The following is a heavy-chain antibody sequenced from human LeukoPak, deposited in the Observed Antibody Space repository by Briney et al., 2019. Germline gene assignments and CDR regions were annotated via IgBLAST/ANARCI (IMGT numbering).Heavy chain of an antibody. V-gene: IGHV3-53*01. Sequence: PGGSLRLSCAASGFTVSSNYMSWVRQAPGKGLEWVSVICSGGSTYYADSVKGRFTISRDNSKNTLYLQMNSLRAEDTAVYYCARAPRASTVDWGQGTLVTVSS. D-gene: IGHD4-11*01. CDR1: GFTVSSNY. J-gene: IGHJ4*02. CDR2: ICSGGST. CDR3: ARAPRASTVD.